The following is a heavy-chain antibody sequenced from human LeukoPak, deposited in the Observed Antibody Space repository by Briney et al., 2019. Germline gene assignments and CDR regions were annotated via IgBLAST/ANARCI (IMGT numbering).Heavy chain of an antibody. Sequence: ASVKVSCKASGYTFTSYDINWVRQATGQGLERMGWMNPNSGNTGYAQKFQGRVTTTRNTSISTAYMELSSLRSEDTAVYYCARANWWELYGDDYWGQGTLVTVSS. J-gene: IGHJ4*02. CDR1: GYTFTSYD. D-gene: IGHD1-26*01. CDR3: ARANWWELYGDDY. CDR2: MNPNSGNT. V-gene: IGHV1-8*01.